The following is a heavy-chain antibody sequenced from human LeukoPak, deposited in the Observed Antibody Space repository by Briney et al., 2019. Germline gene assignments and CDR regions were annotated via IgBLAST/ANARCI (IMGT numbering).Heavy chain of an antibody. D-gene: IGHD3-22*01. CDR1: GGSISSYY. V-gene: IGHV4-59*01. J-gene: IGHJ4*02. CDR2: IYYSGST. CDR3: ARAIRNYYDSSGYRIVFDY. Sequence: SETLSLTCTVSGGSISSYYWSWIRQPPGKGLEWIGCIYYSGSTNYNPSLKSRVTISVDTSKNQFSLKLSSVTAADTAVYYCARAIRNYYDSSGYRIVFDYWGQGTLVTVSS.